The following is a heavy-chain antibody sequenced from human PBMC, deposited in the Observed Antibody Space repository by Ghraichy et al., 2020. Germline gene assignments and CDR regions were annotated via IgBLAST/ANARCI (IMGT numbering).Heavy chain of an antibody. CDR3: AKGPAPYSCSSLPYWYFDL. J-gene: IGHJ2*01. CDR2: ISWNSDCI. CDR1: GFTFDDYA. V-gene: IGHV3-9*01. Sequence: GGSLRLSCAASGFTFDDYAMHWVRQAPGKGLEWVSGISWNSDCIGYADSVKGRFTISRDNAKKSLYLQMNSLRAEETALYYCAKGPAPYSCSSLPYWYFDLWGRGTLVTVSS. D-gene: IGHD6-6*01.